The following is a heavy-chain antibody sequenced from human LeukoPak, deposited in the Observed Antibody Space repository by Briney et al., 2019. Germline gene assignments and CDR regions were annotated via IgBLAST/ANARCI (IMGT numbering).Heavy chain of an antibody. CDR1: GFTFSSYS. Sequence: GGSLRLSCAASGFTFSSYSMNWVRQAPGKGLEWVSSISSSSSYIYYADSVKGRFTISRDNAKNSLYLQMNSLRADDTAVYYCARDKIVGPTTLDYWGQGTLVTVSS. D-gene: IGHD1-26*01. CDR3: ARDKIVGPTTLDY. V-gene: IGHV3-21*01. J-gene: IGHJ4*02. CDR2: ISSSSSYI.